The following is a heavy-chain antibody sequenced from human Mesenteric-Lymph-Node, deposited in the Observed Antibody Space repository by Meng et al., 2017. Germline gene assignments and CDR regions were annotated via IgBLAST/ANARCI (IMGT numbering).Heavy chain of an antibody. V-gene: IGHV3-23*01. CDR1: AFTSTKYA. Sequence: EVQLLESGGGLVQPGGSLRLSCAASAFTSTKYAMSWVRQAPGKGLEWVSTISDSGGRIFYADSVKGRFTISRDNFKNTVYLQMNSLRVEDTAIYYCAKRVEWQQLAPFDYWGRGTLVTVSS. CDR3: AKRVEWQQLAPFDY. CDR2: ISDSGGRI. D-gene: IGHD6-13*01. J-gene: IGHJ4*02.